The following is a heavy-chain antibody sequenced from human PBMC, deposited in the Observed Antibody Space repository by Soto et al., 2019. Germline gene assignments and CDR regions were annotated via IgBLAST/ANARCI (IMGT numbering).Heavy chain of an antibody. V-gene: IGHV3-23*01. Sequence: GGSLRLSCVASGFPFSNYYMDWVRQAPGKGLEWVAVISGSEDNIHYADSVKGRFTISRDNSMNTLYLQMNSLRADDTAIYYCAKVLHWLAMGVWGIETAVTVSS. CDR3: AKVLHWLAMGV. D-gene: IGHD3-9*01. CDR1: GFPFSNYY. CDR2: ISGSEDNI. J-gene: IGHJ6*04.